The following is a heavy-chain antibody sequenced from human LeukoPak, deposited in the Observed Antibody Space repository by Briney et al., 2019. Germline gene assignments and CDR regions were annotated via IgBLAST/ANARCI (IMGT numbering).Heavy chain of an antibody. D-gene: IGHD5-18*01. CDR2: IRYDGSNK. V-gene: IGHV3-30*02. Sequence: GGSLRLSCAASGFTFSSYGMHWVRQAPGKGLEWVAFIRYDGSNKYYADSVKGRFSISRDNSKSTLYLQMNSLRGEDTAVFYCAKDRRRGYSYGFLSDSFDSWGQGTLVSVSS. CDR3: AKDRRRGYSYGFLSDSFDS. J-gene: IGHJ4*02. CDR1: GFTFSSYG.